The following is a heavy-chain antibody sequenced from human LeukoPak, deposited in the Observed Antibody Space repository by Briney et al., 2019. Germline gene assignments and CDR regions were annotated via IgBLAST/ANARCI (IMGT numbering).Heavy chain of an antibody. CDR2: IYPGDSDA. Sequence: GESLKISCKGSGYSFTSYWIGWVRPMPGKDLEWMGIIYPGDSDARYSPSFQGQVTISADKSISTAYLQWSSLKASDTAMYYCARRRDLYSGSYYPFDYWGQGTLVTVSS. D-gene: IGHD1-26*01. V-gene: IGHV5-51*01. J-gene: IGHJ4*02. CDR3: ARRRDLYSGSYYPFDY. CDR1: GYSFTSYW.